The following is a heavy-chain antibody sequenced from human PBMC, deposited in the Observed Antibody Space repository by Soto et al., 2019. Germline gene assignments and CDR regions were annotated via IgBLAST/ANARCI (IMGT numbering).Heavy chain of an antibody. J-gene: IGHJ4*02. CDR2: ISGSGGST. D-gene: IGHD3-10*01. CDR1: GFTFSSYA. CDR3: AKAGRLLWFGGEDY. V-gene: IGHV3-23*04. Sequence: VQLVESGGGVVQPGRSLRLSCAASGFTFSSYAMSWVRQAPGKGLEWVSAISGSGGSTYYADSVKGRFTISRDNSKNTLYLQMNSLRAEDTAVYYCAKAGRLLWFGGEDYWGQGTLVTVSS.